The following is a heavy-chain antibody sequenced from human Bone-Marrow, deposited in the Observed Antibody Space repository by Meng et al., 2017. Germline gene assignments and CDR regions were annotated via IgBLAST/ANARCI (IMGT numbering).Heavy chain of an antibody. D-gene: IGHD3-22*01. CDR1: GFAFSSYE. CDR3: ARAGGSSFYYDSSGYRYYFDY. V-gene: IGHV3-48*03. Sequence: GESLKISCAASGFAFSSYEMNWVRQAPGKGLEWVSYITSSGSTIHYADSVKGRFTISRDNAKNSLYLHMSSLRAEDTAVYYCARAGGSSFYYDSSGYRYYFDYWGQGTLVTVSS. J-gene: IGHJ4*02. CDR2: ITSSGSTI.